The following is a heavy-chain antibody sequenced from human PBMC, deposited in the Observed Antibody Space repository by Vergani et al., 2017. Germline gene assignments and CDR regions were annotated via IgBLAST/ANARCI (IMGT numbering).Heavy chain of an antibody. CDR3: ARGHDSSGYYYDY. V-gene: IGHV4-30-2*01. J-gene: IGHJ4*02. Sequence: QLQLQESGSGLVKPSQTLSLTCAVSGSSISSGGYSWSWIRQPPGNGLEWIGYIYHSGSTYYNPSTKSRVTISVDRSKNQFSLKLSSVTAADTAVYYCARGHDSSGYYYDYWGQGTLVTVSS. CDR2: IYHSGST. D-gene: IGHD3-22*01. CDR1: GSSISSGGYS.